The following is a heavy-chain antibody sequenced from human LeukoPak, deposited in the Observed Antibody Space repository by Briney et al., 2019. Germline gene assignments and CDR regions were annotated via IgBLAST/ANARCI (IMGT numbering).Heavy chain of an antibody. CDR3: ARANCNTDCAGFDP. D-gene: IGHD2/OR15-2a*01. V-gene: IGHV1-2*02. Sequence: ASVKVSCKDSGYTLTGYYIHWVRQAPGQGLEWMGWINPNGDGTNYAQNFQGRVTVTRDTSISTAYMELSRLRSDDMAVYYCARANCNTDCAGFDPWGQGTLVTVSS. CDR1: GYTLTGYY. CDR2: INPNGDGT. J-gene: IGHJ5*02.